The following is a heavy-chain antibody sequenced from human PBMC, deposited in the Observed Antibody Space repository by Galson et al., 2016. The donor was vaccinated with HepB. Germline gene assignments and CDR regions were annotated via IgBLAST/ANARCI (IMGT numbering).Heavy chain of an antibody. Sequence: SLRLSCAASGFTFSSYSMNWVRQAPGKGPEWVSYISSSSSTMYYADSVKGRFTISIDNAKNSLSLQMNSLRDEDTAVYYCASRRGFDPWGQGTLVTVSS. CDR1: GFTFSSYS. CDR2: ISSSSSTM. J-gene: IGHJ5*02. CDR3: ASRRGFDP. V-gene: IGHV3-48*02.